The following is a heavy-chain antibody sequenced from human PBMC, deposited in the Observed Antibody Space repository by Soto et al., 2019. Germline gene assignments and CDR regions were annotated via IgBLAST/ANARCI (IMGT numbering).Heavy chain of an antibody. V-gene: IGHV1-69*01. D-gene: IGHD2-15*01. CDR2: IIPIFGTA. Sequence: LTWVRQAPGQGLEWMGGIIPIFGTANYAQKFQGRVTITADESTSTAYMELSSLRSEDTAVYYCARVKIVTTNYYYYYGMDVWGQGTTVTVSS. CDR3: ARVKIVTTNYYYYYGMDV. J-gene: IGHJ6*02.